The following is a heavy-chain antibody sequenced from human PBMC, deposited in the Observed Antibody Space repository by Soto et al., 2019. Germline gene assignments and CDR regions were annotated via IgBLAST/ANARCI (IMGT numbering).Heavy chain of an antibody. D-gene: IGHD3-9*01. CDR3: ARESHDILTGPPWVLYCDL. J-gene: IGHJ2*01. CDR1: GGSFSGYY. V-gene: IGHV4-34*01. CDR2: INDRGSI. Sequence: QVQLQQWGAGPLRPLETLSLTCGVSGGSFSGYYWAWIRQSPGKGLEWIGEINDRGSINYNPSLKSRVSISVDTSKNHYSLNLRSVTAADTAVYYCARESHDILTGPPWVLYCDLWGRGTLVTVSS.